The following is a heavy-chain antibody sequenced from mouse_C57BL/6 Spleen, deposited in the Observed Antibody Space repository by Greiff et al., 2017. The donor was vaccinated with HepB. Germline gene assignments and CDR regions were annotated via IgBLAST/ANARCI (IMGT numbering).Heavy chain of an antibody. Sequence: EVKLVESGGGLVKPGGSLKLSCAASGFTFSSYAMSWVRQTPEKRLEWVATISDGGSYTYYPDNVKGRFTISRDNAKNNLYLQMSHLKSEDTAMYHCARRPDGYYGYFDVWGTGTTVTVSS. V-gene: IGHV5-4*03. D-gene: IGHD2-3*01. CDR3: ARRPDGYYGYFDV. CDR2: ISDGGSYT. CDR1: GFTFSSYA. J-gene: IGHJ1*03.